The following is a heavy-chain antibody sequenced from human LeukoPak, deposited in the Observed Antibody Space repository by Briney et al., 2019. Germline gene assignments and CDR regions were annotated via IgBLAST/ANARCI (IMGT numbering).Heavy chain of an antibody. D-gene: IGHD2-2*02. CDR3: ARGKPATAIRPYFDY. CDR2: TYGGGST. CDR1: GFTVSNNY. J-gene: IGHJ4*02. V-gene: IGHV3-66*01. Sequence: GGSLRLSCAASGFTVSNNYMTWVRQAPGKGLEWVSVTYGGGSTYYADPVKGRFTISRDNSKNTLYLQMDSLRTEDTAVYYCARGKPATAIRPYFDYWGQGTLVTVSS.